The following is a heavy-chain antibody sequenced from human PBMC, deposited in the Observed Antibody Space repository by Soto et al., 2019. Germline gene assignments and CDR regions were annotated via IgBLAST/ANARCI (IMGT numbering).Heavy chain of an antibody. CDR1: GGSISSSSYY. D-gene: IGHD6-13*01. Sequence: SETLSLTCTVSGGSISSSSYYWGWIRQPPGKGLEWIGSIYYSGSTYYNPSLKSRVTISVDTSKNQFSLKLSSVTAADTAVYYCAGSRSSWSRTPFDYWGQGTLVTVSS. CDR2: IYYSGST. V-gene: IGHV4-39*01. CDR3: AGSRSSWSRTPFDY. J-gene: IGHJ4*02.